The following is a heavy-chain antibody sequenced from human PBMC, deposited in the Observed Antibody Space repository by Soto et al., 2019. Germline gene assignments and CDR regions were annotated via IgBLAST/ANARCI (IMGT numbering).Heavy chain of an antibody. D-gene: IGHD1-26*01. CDR2: ISTYNGDT. CDR1: GYTFTTSG. J-gene: IGHJ6*02. CDR3: ARRGSWPYYYYGLDV. Sequence: GPGVRKPGASVKVSCEASGYTFTTSGISWVRQVPGQGLEWMGWISTYNGDTNSAQNFQGRVLMTADTSTGTAYMELMSLKSDDTAVYYCARRGSWPYYYYGLDVWGQGTTVTVSS. V-gene: IGHV1-18*01.